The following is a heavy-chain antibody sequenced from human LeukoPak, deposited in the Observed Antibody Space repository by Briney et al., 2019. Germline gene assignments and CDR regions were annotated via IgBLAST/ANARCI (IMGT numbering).Heavy chain of an antibody. CDR3: ARVRDPSTRAFDI. Sequence: GGSLRLSCAASGFTFSSYSMNWVRQAPGKGLEWVSSISSSSSYIYYADSVKGRFTISRDNAKNSLYLQMNSLRAEDTAVYYCARVRDPSTRAFDIWGQGRMVTVSS. CDR1: GFTFSSYS. V-gene: IGHV3-21*01. CDR2: ISSSSSYI. J-gene: IGHJ3*02. D-gene: IGHD2-2*01.